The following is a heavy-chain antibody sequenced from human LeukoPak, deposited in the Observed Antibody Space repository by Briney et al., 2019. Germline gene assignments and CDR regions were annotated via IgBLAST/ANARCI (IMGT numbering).Heavy chain of an antibody. CDR3: AREVLPTGSRPRRFYFDY. Sequence: GASVKVSCKASGYTFTSYYMHWVRQAPGQGLEWMGIINPSGGSTSYAQKFQGRVTMTRDTSTSTVYMELSSLRSEDTALYYCAREVLPTGSRPRRFYFDYWGQGTLVTVSS. D-gene: IGHD1-1*01. CDR1: GYTFTSYY. V-gene: IGHV1-46*01. J-gene: IGHJ4*02. CDR2: INPSGGST.